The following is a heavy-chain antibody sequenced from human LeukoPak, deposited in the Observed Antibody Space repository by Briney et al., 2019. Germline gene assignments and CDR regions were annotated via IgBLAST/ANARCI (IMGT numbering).Heavy chain of an antibody. CDR1: GGTFSSYA. CDR3: ASPLQGSSSEVY. Sequence: SVTVSCTASGGTFSSYAISWVRQAPGQGLEWMGGIIPIFGTANYAQKFQGRVTITADESTSTAYMELSSLRSEDTAVYYCASPLQGSSSEVYWGQGTLVTVSS. V-gene: IGHV1-69*13. CDR2: IIPIFGTA. D-gene: IGHD6-6*01. J-gene: IGHJ4*02.